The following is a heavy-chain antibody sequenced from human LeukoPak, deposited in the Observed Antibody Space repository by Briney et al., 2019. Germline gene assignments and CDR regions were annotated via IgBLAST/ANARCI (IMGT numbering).Heavy chain of an antibody. V-gene: IGHV1-24*01. J-gene: IGHJ3*02. CDR1: GDSITELS. CDR2: FDPEEIKI. D-gene: IGHD3-16*01. Sequence: ASVKVSCKVSGDSITELSIHWVRQAPGKRPEWMGGFDPEEIKIVYAQNFQGRVTVTEDTDGDTAYMELRSLRPDDTAIYYCATAAPLGESSLSRPDDPFDIWGQGTMVTVST. CDR3: ATAAPLGESSLSRPDDPFDI.